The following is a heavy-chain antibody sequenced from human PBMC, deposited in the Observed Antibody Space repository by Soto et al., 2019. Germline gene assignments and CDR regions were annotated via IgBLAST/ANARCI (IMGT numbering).Heavy chain of an antibody. CDR1: GFTFSNYG. CDR2: IWYDGSNK. CDR3: ASALEKGDY. V-gene: IGHV3-33*01. Sequence: QVQLVESGGGVVQPGRSLRLSCVASGFTFSNYGMHWVRQAPGKGPEWVAVIWYDGSNKDYADSVKGRFTISRDNSRNTLYLQMNSLRAEDTAVYYCASALEKGDYWGQGTLVTVSS. J-gene: IGHJ4*02.